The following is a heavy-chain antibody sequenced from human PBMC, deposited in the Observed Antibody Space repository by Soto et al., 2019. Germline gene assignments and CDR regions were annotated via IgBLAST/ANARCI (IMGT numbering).Heavy chain of an antibody. CDR3: AGGYQD. CDR2: INSDGSST. Sequence: EENLVQSGGGLVQPGGSLRPSCAAFGFPFSNYWMHWVRQVPGQGLVWVSRINSDGSSTIYADFVKGRFTISRDNAKNTLYLQMNSLRVEDTALYYCAGGYQDWGQGALVTVSS. CDR1: GFPFSNYW. J-gene: IGHJ4*02. V-gene: IGHV3-74*01. D-gene: IGHD5-12*01.